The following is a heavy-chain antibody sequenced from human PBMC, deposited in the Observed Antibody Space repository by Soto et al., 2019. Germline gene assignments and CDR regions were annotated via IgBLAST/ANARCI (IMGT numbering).Heavy chain of an antibody. CDR3: AGVERGTATTGVDAFDI. J-gene: IGHJ3*02. CDR2: MSHSGGT. D-gene: IGHD1-1*01. CDR1: GGFVTSGSYY. V-gene: IGHV4-34*01. Sequence: QVQLQQWGAGLLKPSETLSLTCAVYGGFVTSGSYYWSWIRQPPGKGLEWIGEMSHSGGTHFNPSLKSRVTISVDRAENQFTLKMSSVTAADPALYYCAGVERGTATTGVDAFDIWGPGTMVTVSS.